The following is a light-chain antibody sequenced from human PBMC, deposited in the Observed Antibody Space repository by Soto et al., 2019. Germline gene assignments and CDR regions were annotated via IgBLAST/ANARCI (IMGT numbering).Light chain of an antibody. CDR3: AAWDDSLNGPV. CDR1: SSSLGKNT. CDR2: SNH. J-gene: IGLJ3*02. Sequence: QSVLTQPPSASGTPGQRVTISCSGTSSSLGKNTVHWYRQLPGTAPKLVIYSNHQRPSGVPDRFSGSKSGTSDSLAISGLQSEDEADYYCAAWDDSLNGPVFGGGTKLTVL. V-gene: IGLV1-44*01.